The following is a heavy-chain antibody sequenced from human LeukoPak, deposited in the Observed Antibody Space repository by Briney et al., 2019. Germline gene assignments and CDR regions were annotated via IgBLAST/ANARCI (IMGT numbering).Heavy chain of an antibody. V-gene: IGHV4-59*12. J-gene: IGHJ3*02. Sequence: PSETLSLTCTVSGGSISSYYWSWIRQPPGKGLEWIGYIYYSGSTNYNPSLKSRVTISVDTSKNQFSLKLSSVTAADTAVYYCARYYDILTGPDAFDIWGQGTMVTVSS. CDR1: GGSISSYY. D-gene: IGHD3-9*01. CDR3: ARYYDILTGPDAFDI. CDR2: IYYSGST.